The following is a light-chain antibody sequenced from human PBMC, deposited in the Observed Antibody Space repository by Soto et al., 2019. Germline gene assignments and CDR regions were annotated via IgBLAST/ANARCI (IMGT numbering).Light chain of an antibody. V-gene: IGLV2-8*01. CDR3: ASYAGSNIPVL. CDR2: DVT. CDR1: SSDGGGYNF. Sequence: QAVVTQPPSASGSPGQSVTISCTGTSSDGGGYNFVSWYQQHPGKAPKLMIYDVTERPSGVPDRFSGSKSGNTASLTVSGLQGEDEADYYCASYAGSNIPVLFGGGTKVTVL. J-gene: IGLJ2*01.